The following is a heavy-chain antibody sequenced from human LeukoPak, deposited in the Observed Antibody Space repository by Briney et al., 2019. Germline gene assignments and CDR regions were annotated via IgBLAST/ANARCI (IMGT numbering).Heavy chain of an antibody. V-gene: IGHV1-18*01. D-gene: IGHD3-10*01. CDR1: GFTFTSYG. Sequence: ASVTVSCKASGFTFTSYGISWVRQAPGQGHGWMGWISDYNGNTNYAQKFQGRVTMTTDTSASTAYIELRSLRSDDTAVYYCARSRPASGTYYFSLEYWGQGTLVTVSS. CDR3: ARSRPASGTYYFSLEY. J-gene: IGHJ4*02. CDR2: ISDYNGNT.